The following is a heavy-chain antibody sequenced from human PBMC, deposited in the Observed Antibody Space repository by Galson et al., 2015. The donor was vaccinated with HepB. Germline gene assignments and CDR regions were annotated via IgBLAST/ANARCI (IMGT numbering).Heavy chain of an antibody. CDR1: GSTFSNYA. J-gene: IGHJ6*04. D-gene: IGHD3-3*01. CDR3: AKGTRFFPYYYADV. CDR2: LSGSGDST. Sequence: SLRLSCAASGSTFSNYAMSWVRQAPGKGLEWVSGLSGSGDSTYYAGSVKGRFTISRDNYKNTLYLQMNSLRVEDTAVYYCAKGTRFFPYYYADVWGKGTTVTVSS. V-gene: IGHV3-23*01.